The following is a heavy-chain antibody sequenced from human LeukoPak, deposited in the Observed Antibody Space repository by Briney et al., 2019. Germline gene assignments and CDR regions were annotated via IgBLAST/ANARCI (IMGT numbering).Heavy chain of an antibody. CDR2: ISSSSSYI. J-gene: IGHJ3*02. Sequence: GGSLGLSCAASGFTFSSYSVNWVRQAPGKGLEWVSSISSSSSYIYYADSVKGRFTISRDNAKNSLYLQMNSLRAEDTAVYYCARDIGRIYGSGSIWGQGTMVTVSS. CDR3: ARDIGRIYGSGSI. D-gene: IGHD3-10*01. CDR1: GFTFSSYS. V-gene: IGHV3-21*01.